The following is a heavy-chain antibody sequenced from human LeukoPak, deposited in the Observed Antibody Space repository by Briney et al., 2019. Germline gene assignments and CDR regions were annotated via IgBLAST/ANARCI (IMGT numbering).Heavy chain of an antibody. CDR2: ISAYNGNT. V-gene: IGHV1-18*01. J-gene: IGHJ3*02. D-gene: IGHD3-9*01. Sequence: GASVKVSCKASGYTFTSYGISWVRQAPGQGLEWMGWISAYNGNTNYAQKLQGRVTMTTDTSTSTAYMELRSLRSGDTAVYYCASGVYYDILTGYPSDAFDIWGQGTMVTVSS. CDR3: ASGVYYDILTGYPSDAFDI. CDR1: GYTFTSYG.